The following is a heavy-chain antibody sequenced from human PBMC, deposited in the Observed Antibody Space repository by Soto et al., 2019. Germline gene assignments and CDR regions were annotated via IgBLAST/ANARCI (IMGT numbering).Heavy chain of an antibody. CDR3: ARERMRSNWNFGYYYYGMDV. D-gene: IGHD1-7*01. Sequence: ASVKVSCKASGYTFTSYYMHWVRQAPGQGLEWMGIINPSGGSTSYAQKFQGRATMTRDTSTSTVYMEQSSLRSEDTAVYYCARERMRSNWNFGYYYYGMDVWGQGTTVTVSS. V-gene: IGHV1-46*01. CDR1: GYTFTSYY. J-gene: IGHJ6*02. CDR2: INPSGGST.